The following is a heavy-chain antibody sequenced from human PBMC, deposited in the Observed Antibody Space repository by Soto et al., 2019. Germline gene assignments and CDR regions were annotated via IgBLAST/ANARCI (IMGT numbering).Heavy chain of an antibody. J-gene: IGHJ1*01. CDR1: GFTFSSYA. CDR3: AKDKYGDYFTEYFQH. V-gene: IGHV3-23*01. Sequence: GGSLRLSCAASGFTFSSYAMSWVRQAPGKGLEWVSAISGSGGSTYYADSVKGRFTISRDNSKNTLYLQMNSLRAEDTAVYYCAKDKYGDYFTEYFQHWGQGTLVTVSS. D-gene: IGHD4-17*01. CDR2: ISGSGGST.